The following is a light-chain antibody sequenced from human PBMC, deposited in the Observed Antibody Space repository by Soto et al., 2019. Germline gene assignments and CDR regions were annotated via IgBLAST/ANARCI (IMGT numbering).Light chain of an antibody. CDR3: HQYGSSPWT. Sequence: EIVLTQSPATLSLSPGEGATLSCRASQSGFSSYLAWFQQRPGQAPRLLIYGASTRATGIPDRFSGSGSGTDFTLTISRLEPEDFAVYYCHQYGSSPWTLGQGTKVEIK. CDR2: GAS. V-gene: IGKV3-20*01. CDR1: QSGFSSY. J-gene: IGKJ1*01.